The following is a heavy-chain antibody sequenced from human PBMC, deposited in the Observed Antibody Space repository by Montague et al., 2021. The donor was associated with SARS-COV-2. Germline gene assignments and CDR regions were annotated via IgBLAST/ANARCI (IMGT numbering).Heavy chain of an antibody. CDR3: ARGLRFGELLYYYYYYGMDV. Sequence: YAISGDSVSSNSAAWNWIRQSPSRGLEWLGRTYYRSKWYNDYAVSVKSRITINPDTSKNQFSLQLNSVTPEDTAVYYCARGLRFGELLYYYYYYGMDVWGQGTTVTVSS. CDR2: TYYRSKWYN. J-gene: IGHJ6*02. V-gene: IGHV6-1*01. CDR1: GDSVSSNSAA. D-gene: IGHD3-10*01.